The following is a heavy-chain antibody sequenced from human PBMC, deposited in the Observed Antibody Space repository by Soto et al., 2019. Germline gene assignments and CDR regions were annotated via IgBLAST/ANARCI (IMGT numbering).Heavy chain of an antibody. Sequence: QVQLQESGPGLVKPSQTLSLTCTVSGGSISTGGYYWSWIRQHPGKGLEWIGYIYYSGSTYYNPSLRSRVNISLHTYKDQCSLKLSSWTAEDTAVYYCAREPLTWGQGTLVTVSS. J-gene: IGHJ4*02. CDR1: GGSISTGGYY. V-gene: IGHV4-31*03. CDR3: AREPLT. CDR2: IYYSGST.